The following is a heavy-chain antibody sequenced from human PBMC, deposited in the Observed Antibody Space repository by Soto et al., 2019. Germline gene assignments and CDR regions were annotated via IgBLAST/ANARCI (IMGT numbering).Heavy chain of an antibody. CDR3: ARDVGYYFDNIPAGHFDF. V-gene: IGHV4-4*02. Sequence: QVLLQESGPGLVKPSGTLSLTCTVSGVSISSSHWWSWVRQPPGKGLDWIGEIHHSGSTNFNPSRKSRVTISVDESKNQFSLKLSPMTAADTAVYYCARDVGYYFDNIPAGHFDFWGQGTLVTVSS. CDR2: IHHSGST. D-gene: IGHD3-22*01. CDR1: GVSISSSHW. J-gene: IGHJ4*02.